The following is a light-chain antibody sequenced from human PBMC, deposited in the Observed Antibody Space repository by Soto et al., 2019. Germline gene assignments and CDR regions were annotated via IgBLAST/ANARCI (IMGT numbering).Light chain of an antibody. J-gene: IGKJ1*01. CDR3: QQYNTSPWT. Sequence: DIQMTQSPSTLSASVGDRVTITCWASQSISPWLAWYQQKPRKAPKLLIYQASSLQSGVPSRFSGSGSGTEFTLTISSLQPDDFGTYYCQQYNTSPWTFGQGTKVEVK. CDR1: QSISPW. V-gene: IGKV1-5*03. CDR2: QAS.